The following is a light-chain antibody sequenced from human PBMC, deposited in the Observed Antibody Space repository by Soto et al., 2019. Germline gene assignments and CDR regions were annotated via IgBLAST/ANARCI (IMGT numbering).Light chain of an antibody. CDR2: DAS. CDR1: QSISSW. Sequence: DIQMTHSPSTLSASVGDRVTITCRARQSISSWLALYQQKPGRAPKLLIYDASSLESGVPSRFSGSGSGTEFTLTISSLQPDDFATYYCQQYNSYSGTFGQGTKVDIK. J-gene: IGKJ1*01. V-gene: IGKV1-5*01. CDR3: QQYNSYSGT.